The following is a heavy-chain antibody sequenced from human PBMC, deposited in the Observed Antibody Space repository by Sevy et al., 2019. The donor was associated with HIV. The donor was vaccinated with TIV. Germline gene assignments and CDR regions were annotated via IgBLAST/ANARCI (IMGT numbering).Heavy chain of an antibody. J-gene: IGHJ4*02. D-gene: IGHD3-22*01. V-gene: IGHV3-30*04. CDR2: ISDDGNYK. CDR1: GFSFSNYD. CDR3: VTLDYYDNTGSHPGYFDY. Sequence: GGSLRLSCAASGFSFSNYDIHWVRQAPGKGLEWVAVISDDGNYKDYADSVKGRFTISRDNSKNTLYVQMHSLRAEDTAVYYCVTLDYYDNTGSHPGYFDYWGQGTLVTVSS.